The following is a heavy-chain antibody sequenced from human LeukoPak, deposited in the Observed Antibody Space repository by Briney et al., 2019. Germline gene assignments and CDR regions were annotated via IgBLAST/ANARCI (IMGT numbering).Heavy chain of an antibody. CDR1: GGTFSSCA. D-gene: IGHD2-2*01. CDR2: IIPIFGTA. Sequence: SVKVSCKASGGTFSSCAISWVRQAPGQGLEWMGGIIPIFGTANYAQKFQGRVTITADKSTSTAYMELSSLRSEDTAVYYCARDHGIVVVPAATDYYYYYMDVWGKGTTVTVSS. V-gene: IGHV1-69*06. CDR3: ARDHGIVVVPAATDYYYYYMDV. J-gene: IGHJ6*03.